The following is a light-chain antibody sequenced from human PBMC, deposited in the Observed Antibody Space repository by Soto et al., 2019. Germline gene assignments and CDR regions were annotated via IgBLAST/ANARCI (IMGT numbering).Light chain of an antibody. Sequence: QSALTQPASVSGSPGQSITISCTGTSSDVGSYNLVSWYQQHPGKAPKLMIYEVSKRPSGVSNRFSGSKSGNTASLTISGLQAEDEADYYCCSYAGSSLLYVFGPGTKVTVL. CDR1: SSDVGSYNL. CDR2: EVS. J-gene: IGLJ1*01. V-gene: IGLV2-23*02. CDR3: CSYAGSSLLYV.